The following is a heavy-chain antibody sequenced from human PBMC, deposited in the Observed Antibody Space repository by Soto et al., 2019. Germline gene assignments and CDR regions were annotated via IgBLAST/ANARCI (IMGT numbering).Heavy chain of an antibody. CDR1: GYTFTDYG. CDR2: ISGYNGNT. J-gene: IGHJ6*02. CDR3: AREREYYYDSSGNYYYHYGLDV. V-gene: IGHV1-18*04. Sequence: QVQLVESGAEVKKPGASVKVSCKASGYTFTDYGISWVRQAPGQGLEWMGLISGYNGNTKYAQKFQGRVTMTTDTPTNTAYMERRSLRSDDTAVYYCAREREYYYDSSGNYYYHYGLDVWCQGTTVTVS. D-gene: IGHD3-22*01.